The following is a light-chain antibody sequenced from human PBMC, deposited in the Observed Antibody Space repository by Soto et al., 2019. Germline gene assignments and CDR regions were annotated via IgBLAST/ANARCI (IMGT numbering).Light chain of an antibody. CDR3: LQTYNLPRT. V-gene: IGKV1-39*01. CDR1: LNIGDA. J-gene: IGKJ1*01. CDR2: GAS. Sequence: GDRVTITCRASLNIGDALSWFQQKAGKPPTQLIYGASALQSGVPVRFSGSASGTDFTLTIRNMQREDFATYYCLQTYNLPRTFGQGTKVEFK.